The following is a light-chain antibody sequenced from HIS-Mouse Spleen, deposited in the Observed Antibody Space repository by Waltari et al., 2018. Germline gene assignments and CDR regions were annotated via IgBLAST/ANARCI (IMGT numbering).Light chain of an antibody. V-gene: IGLV2-14*03. Sequence: PGQSITISCTGTSSDVGGYNYVSWYQQHPGKAPKLMIYDVSNRPSGVSNRFSGSKSGNTASLTISGLQAEDEADYYCCSYAGSYTGVFGTGTKVTVL. CDR3: CSYAGSYTGV. J-gene: IGLJ1*01. CDR2: DVS. CDR1: SSDVGGYNY.